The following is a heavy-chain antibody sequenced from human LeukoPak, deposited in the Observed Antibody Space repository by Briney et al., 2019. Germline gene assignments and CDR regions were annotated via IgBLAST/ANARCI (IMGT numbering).Heavy chain of an antibody. Sequence: GGSLRLSCAASGFTFSSYGMHWVRQAPGKGLEWVAVISYDGSNKYYADSVKGRFTISRDNSKNTLCLQMNSLRAEDTAVYYCARRPIPLSMVRGDSDYWGQGTLVTVSS. CDR3: ARRPIPLSMVRGDSDY. D-gene: IGHD3-10*01. CDR1: GFTFSSYG. CDR2: ISYDGSNK. V-gene: IGHV3-30*03. J-gene: IGHJ4*02.